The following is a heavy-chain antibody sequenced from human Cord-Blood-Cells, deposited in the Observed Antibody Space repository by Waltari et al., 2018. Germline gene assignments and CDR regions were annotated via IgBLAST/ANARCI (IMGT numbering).Heavy chain of an antibody. D-gene: IGHD6-6*01. CDR3: ARDHIAAYFDY. CDR2: IYSGGST. V-gene: IGHV3-53*01. Sequence: EVQLVESGGGLIQPGGSLRLSCAASGFTVSSNYMSWVRQAPGKGRGWVTVIYSGGSTYSADAVKGRFTISRENSKNTLYLQMNSLRAEDTAVYYCARDHIAAYFDYWGQGTLVTVSS. CDR1: GFTVSSNY. J-gene: IGHJ4*02.